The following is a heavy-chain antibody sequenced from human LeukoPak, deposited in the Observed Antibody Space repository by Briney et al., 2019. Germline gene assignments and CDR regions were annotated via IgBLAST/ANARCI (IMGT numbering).Heavy chain of an antibody. D-gene: IGHD6-13*01. CDR1: GFTFRSYA. J-gene: IGHJ2*01. Sequence: GGSLRLSCVDSGFTFRSYAMTWVRQAPGKGLEWVSTIRVDGETTYYADSAKGRFIISRDNSKNTLYLQMNSLTVEDTAVYHCAKEGAGWYFDLWGRGTLVTVSS. CDR2: IRVDGETT. CDR3: AKEGAGWYFDL. V-gene: IGHV3-23*01.